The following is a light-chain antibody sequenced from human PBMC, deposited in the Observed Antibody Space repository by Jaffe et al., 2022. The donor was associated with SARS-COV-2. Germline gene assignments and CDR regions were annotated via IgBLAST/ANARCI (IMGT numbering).Light chain of an antibody. CDR1: QSITNW. V-gene: IGKV1-5*03. CDR2: KAS. J-gene: IGKJ2*01. CDR3: QQYSTYSRT. Sequence: DIQMTQSPSTLSASVGDRVTITCRASQSITNWLAWYQQKPGKAPKLLISKASSLESGVPSRFSGSGSGTEFILTISSLQPDDFATYYCQQYSTYSRTFGQGTKLEIK.